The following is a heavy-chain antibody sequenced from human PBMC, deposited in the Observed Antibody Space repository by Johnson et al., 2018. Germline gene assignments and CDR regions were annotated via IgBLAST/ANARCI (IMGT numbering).Heavy chain of an antibody. V-gene: IGHV3-30*18. CDR1: GFTFSSYG. D-gene: IGHD1-14*01. J-gene: IGHJ6*03. Sequence: QVQLVETGGGVVQPGRSLRLSCAASGFTFSSYGMHWVRLAPGKGLEWVALISYDGSKNYYADSVKGRFTISRDNSKNTLYLQLSSLRTEDTAGYSCAKNPDSYYYFTYMDVWGKGTTVTVSS. CDR3: AKNPDSYYYFTYMDV. CDR2: ISYDGSKN.